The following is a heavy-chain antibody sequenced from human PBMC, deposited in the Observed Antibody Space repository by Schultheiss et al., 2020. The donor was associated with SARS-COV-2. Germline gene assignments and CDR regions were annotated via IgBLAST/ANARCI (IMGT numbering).Heavy chain of an antibody. CDR3: AKASLVVPAAIRYYYGMDV. D-gene: IGHD2-2*01. V-gene: IGHV3-30-3*01. CDR2: ISYDGSNK. Sequence: GSLRLSCAASGFTFSSYAMHWVRQAPGKGLEWVAVISYDGSNKYYADSVKGRFTISRDNSKNTLYLQMNSLRAEDTAVYYCAKASLVVPAAIRYYYGMDVWGQGTTVTVSS. J-gene: IGHJ6*02. CDR1: GFTFSSYA.